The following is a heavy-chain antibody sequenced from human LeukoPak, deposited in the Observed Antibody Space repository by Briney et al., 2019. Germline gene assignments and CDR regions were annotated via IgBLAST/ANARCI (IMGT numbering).Heavy chain of an antibody. J-gene: IGHJ3*02. Sequence: SETLSLTCTVSGGSISSSSYYWGWIRQPPGKGLEWIGSIYYSGGTYYNPSLKSRVTISVDTSKNQFSLKLSSVTAADTAVYYCARHNRHGGNSDAFDIWGQGTMVTVSS. CDR2: IYYSGGT. CDR3: ARHNRHGGNSDAFDI. V-gene: IGHV4-39*01. CDR1: GGSISSSSYY. D-gene: IGHD4-23*01.